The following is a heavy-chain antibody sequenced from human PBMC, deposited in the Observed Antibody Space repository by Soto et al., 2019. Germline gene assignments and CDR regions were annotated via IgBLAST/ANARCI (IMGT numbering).Heavy chain of an antibody. CDR3: ARDRGSGSYYLGPFYFDY. CDR1: GYTFTDYG. J-gene: IGHJ4*02. Sequence: VKVSCKASGYTFTDYGFSWVRQAPGQGPEWMGWITPYTGNTKFPQKFQGRVTMTTDRFTSTAYMELKSLTFDDTAVYYCARDRGSGSYYLGPFYFDYWGQGTLVTVSS. D-gene: IGHD1-26*01. V-gene: IGHV1-18*01. CDR2: ITPYTGNT.